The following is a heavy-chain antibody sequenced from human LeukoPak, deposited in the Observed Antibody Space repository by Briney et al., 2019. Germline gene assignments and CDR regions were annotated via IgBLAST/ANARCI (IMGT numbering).Heavy chain of an antibody. CDR2: IYHTGST. D-gene: IGHD3-22*01. CDR1: GGSISSSNW. CDR3: ARTGFYSDANGYYKYFDY. J-gene: IGHJ4*02. V-gene: IGHV4-4*02. Sequence: PSETLSLTCAVSGGSISSSNWWSWVRQPPGKGLEWIGEIYHTGSTNYNPSLKRRVTISVDKSKSQFSLKLTSVTAADTAVYFCARTGFYSDANGYYKYFDYWGQGTMVTVSS.